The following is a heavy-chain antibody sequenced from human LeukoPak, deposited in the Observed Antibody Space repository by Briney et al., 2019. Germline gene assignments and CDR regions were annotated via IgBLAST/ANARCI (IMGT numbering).Heavy chain of an antibody. J-gene: IGHJ6*03. CDR3: ARADCSSTSCYRSYYYYMDV. D-gene: IGHD2-2*02. CDR1: GGSISSYY. Sequence: SETLSLTCTVSGGSISSYYRSWIRQPPGKGLEWIGYIYYSGSTNYNPSLKSRVTISVDTSKNQFSLKLSSVTAADTAVYYCARADCSSTSCYRSYYYYMDVWGKGTTVTVSS. CDR2: IYYSGST. V-gene: IGHV4-59*01.